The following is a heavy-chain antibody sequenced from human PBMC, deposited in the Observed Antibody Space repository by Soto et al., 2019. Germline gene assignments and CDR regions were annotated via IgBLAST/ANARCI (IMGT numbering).Heavy chain of an antibody. V-gene: IGHV3-23*01. J-gene: IGHJ4*02. CDR1: GLTFSNYA. CDR2: ISGSGAGT. D-gene: IGHD3-3*01. Sequence: GESLRLSCAASGLTFSNYAMSWVRQAPGKGLEWVSAISGSGAGTYYAASVKGRFTISRDNSKNTLYLQMNSLRAEDTAVYYCAKGGFFGVVISFDYWGQGTLVTVSS. CDR3: AKGGFFGVVISFDY.